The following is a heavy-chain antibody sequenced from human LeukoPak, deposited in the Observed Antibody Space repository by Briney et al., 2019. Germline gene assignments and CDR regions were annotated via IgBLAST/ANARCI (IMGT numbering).Heavy chain of an antibody. CDR3: AQDDILTGYPGGWFDP. V-gene: IGHV1-69*02. Sequence: ASVKVSCKASGGTFISCTISWVRQAPGQGLEWMGRIIPILGIANYAQKFQGRVTITADKSTSTAYMELSSLRSEDTAVYYCAQDDILTGYPGGWFDPWGQGTLVTVSS. CDR2: IIPILGIA. J-gene: IGHJ5*02. CDR1: GGTFISCT. D-gene: IGHD3-9*01.